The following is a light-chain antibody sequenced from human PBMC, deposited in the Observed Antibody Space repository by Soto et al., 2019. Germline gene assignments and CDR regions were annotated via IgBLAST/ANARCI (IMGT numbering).Light chain of an antibody. J-gene: IGKJ1*01. V-gene: IGKV1-27*01. Sequence: DIRGTQSPSSLSASVGDRVTITCRASQDISGHLAWYQQKPGKVPKLLIYEASTLHSGVPSRFSASGSGTDFTLTISSLQPEDVATYYCQKYNGTPRTFGQGNKVALK. CDR2: EAS. CDR1: QDISGH. CDR3: QKYNGTPRT.